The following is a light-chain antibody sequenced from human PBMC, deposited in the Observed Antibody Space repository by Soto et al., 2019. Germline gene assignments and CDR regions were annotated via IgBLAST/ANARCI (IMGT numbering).Light chain of an antibody. V-gene: IGKV3-15*01. Sequence: ETVMTQSPAALSKSPGERATLSCRASQSVSSSLAWYQQKPGQAPRLLIYAASTRATGVPARFSGSGSGTEFTLTISSLQYEDFAVYSCKQYNNWPAFGQGTKVDIK. CDR1: QSVSSS. CDR2: AAS. CDR3: KQYNNWPA. J-gene: IGKJ1*01.